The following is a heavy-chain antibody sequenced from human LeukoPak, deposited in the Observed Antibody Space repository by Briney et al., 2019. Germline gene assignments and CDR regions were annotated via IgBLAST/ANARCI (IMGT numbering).Heavy chain of an antibody. D-gene: IGHD1-1*01. CDR3: ARPGDGFDY. CDR2: INSDESST. V-gene: IGHV3-74*01. Sequence: GGSLRLSCAASGFTFSSYWVHWVRQAPGKGLVWVSRINSDESSTSYADSVKGRFTISRDNAKNTLYLQMSSLRPEDTAVYYCARPGDGFDYWGQGTLVTVSS. CDR1: GFTFSSYW. J-gene: IGHJ4*02.